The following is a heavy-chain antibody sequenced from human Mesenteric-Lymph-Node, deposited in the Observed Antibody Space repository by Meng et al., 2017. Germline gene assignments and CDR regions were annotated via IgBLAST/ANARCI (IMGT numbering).Heavy chain of an antibody. V-gene: IGHV3-9*03. Sequence: SLKISCAASGFTFDDYAMHWVRQAPGKGLEWVSGISWNSGSIGYADSVKGRFTISRDNAKNSLYLQMNSLRAEDMALYYCARDHAGGWIQLWHTKTHDYWGQGTLVTVSS. CDR2: ISWNSGSI. J-gene: IGHJ4*02. D-gene: IGHD5-18*01. CDR3: ARDHAGGWIQLWHTKTHDY. CDR1: GFTFDDYA.